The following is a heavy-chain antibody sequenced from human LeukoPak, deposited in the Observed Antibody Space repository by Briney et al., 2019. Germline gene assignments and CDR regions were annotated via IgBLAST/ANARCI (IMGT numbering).Heavy chain of an antibody. J-gene: IGHJ4*02. V-gene: IGHV4-30-2*01. CDR1: GGSISSGSYS. CDR2: IYHSGRT. Sequence: SQTLSLTCAVSGGSISSGSYSWSWIRQPPGKGLEWIGYIYHSGRTYYNPSLKSRVTISIDRSKNQFSLRLSSVTAADTAVYYCARQPRLTVTSDFDCWGQGTLLTVSS. CDR3: ARQPRLTVTSDFDC. D-gene: IGHD4-17*01.